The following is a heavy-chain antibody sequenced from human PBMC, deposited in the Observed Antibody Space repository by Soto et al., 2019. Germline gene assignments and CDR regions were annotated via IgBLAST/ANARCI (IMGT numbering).Heavy chain of an antibody. CDR1: NYTFTNYG. CDR2: LRGYNDNR. CDR3: ARGGYSLYMDV. Sequence: ASVKVSCKAFNYTFTNYGINWVRQAPGQGLEWMGWLRGYNDNRNYAQKFQDRVTMTTDTSTNTAYMELSSLISDDTAVYYCARGGYSLYMDVWGQGTTVTVSS. D-gene: IGHD2-15*01. J-gene: IGHJ6*03. V-gene: IGHV1-18*01.